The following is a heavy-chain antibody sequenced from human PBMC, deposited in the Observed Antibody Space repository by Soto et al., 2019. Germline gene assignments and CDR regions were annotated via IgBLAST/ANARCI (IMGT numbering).Heavy chain of an antibody. CDR3: ASDYTFRKYHYDSSGYYPY. CDR2: IKQDGSEK. D-gene: IGHD3-22*01. V-gene: IGHV3-7*03. J-gene: IGHJ4*02. CDR1: GFTFSSYW. Sequence: GGSLRLSCAASGFTFSSYWMSWFRQAPGKGLEWVANIKQDGSEKYYVDSVKGRFTISRDNAKNSLYLQMNSLRAEDTAVYYCASDYTFRKYHYDSSGYYPYWGQGTLVTVSS.